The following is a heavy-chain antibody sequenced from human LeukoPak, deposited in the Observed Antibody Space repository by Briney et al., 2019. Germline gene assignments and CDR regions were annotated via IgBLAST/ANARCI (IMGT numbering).Heavy chain of an antibody. Sequence: SSETLSLTCSVSGGSISRSTYYWGWIRQPPGKGLEWIGSIYYNVATYYNSSLKSRVTISVDTSKNHLSLKLSSVTAADTAVYYCARVRDGYNRNWAYWGQGTLVTVSS. J-gene: IGHJ4*02. CDR3: ARVRDGYNRNWAY. V-gene: IGHV4-39*02. D-gene: IGHD5-24*01. CDR2: IYYNVAT. CDR1: GGSISRSTYY.